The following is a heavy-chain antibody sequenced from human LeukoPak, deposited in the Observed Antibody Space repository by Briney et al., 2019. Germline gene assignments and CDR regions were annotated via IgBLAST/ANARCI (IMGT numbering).Heavy chain of an antibody. V-gene: IGHV3-23*01. CDR3: AKVRIRYCSSTSCSFDS. Sequence: PGGSLRLSCAASGFTFSNYAMSWVRQAPGKGLEWVSAITGSGGSTYYADSVKGWFTISRDNSKNTLYLQMNSLRAGDTAVYYCAKVRIRYCSSTSCSFDSWGQETLVTVSS. J-gene: IGHJ4*02. CDR1: GFTFSNYA. CDR2: ITGSGGST. D-gene: IGHD2-2*01.